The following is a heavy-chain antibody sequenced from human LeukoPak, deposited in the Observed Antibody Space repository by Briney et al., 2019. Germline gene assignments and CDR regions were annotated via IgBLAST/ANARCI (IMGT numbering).Heavy chain of an antibody. Sequence: GGSLRLFCAASGLRFCSFAMRWVREAPARGLEWVSSIRGNGETLYADSVKVRFTLSSDSSRNTVYLQLNNLRVEDTAIYYCAKASWVSSTDAVRWGQGTLVTVSS. CDR3: AKASWVSSTDAVR. D-gene: IGHD3-16*01. CDR1: GLRFCSFA. CDR2: IRGNGET. V-gene: IGHV3-23*01. J-gene: IGHJ4*02.